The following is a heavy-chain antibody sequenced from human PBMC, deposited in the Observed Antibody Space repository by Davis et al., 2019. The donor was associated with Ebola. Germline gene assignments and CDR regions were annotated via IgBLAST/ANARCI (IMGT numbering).Heavy chain of an antibody. CDR1: GGTFSSYA. D-gene: IGHD4-11*01. V-gene: IGHV1-69*13. CDR3: VYGNYVSGHALMGRFDY. J-gene: IGHJ4*02. Sequence: SVKVSCKASGGTFSSYAISWVRQAPGQGLEWMGGIIPIFGTANYAQKFQGRVTITADESTSTAYMELSSLRSEDTAVYYCVYGNYVSGHALMGRFDYWGQGTLVTVSS. CDR2: IIPIFGTA.